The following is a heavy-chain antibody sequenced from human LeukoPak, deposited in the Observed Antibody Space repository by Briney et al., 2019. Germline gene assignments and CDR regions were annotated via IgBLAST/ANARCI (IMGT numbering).Heavy chain of an antibody. J-gene: IGHJ6*02. D-gene: IGHD3-3*01. V-gene: IGHV1-2*02. CDR3: ARGRPFRYDFWSVRRGYGMDV. Sequence: ASVKVSCKASGYTFTGYYMHWVRQAPGQGLEWMGWINPNSGGTNYAQKFQGRVTMTRDTSISTAYMELSRLRSDDTAVYYCARGRPFRYDFWSVRRGYGMDVWGQGTTVTVSS. CDR1: GYTFTGYY. CDR2: INPNSGGT.